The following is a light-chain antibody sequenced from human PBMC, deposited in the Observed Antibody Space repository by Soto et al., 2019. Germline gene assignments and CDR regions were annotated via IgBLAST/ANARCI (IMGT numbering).Light chain of an antibody. CDR3: GSWDSSLSAYV. CDR2: DDN. V-gene: IGLV1-51*01. Sequence: SALTQPPSVSAVPGQKVTISCSGSSSNIGGNSVSWYQQLPGTAPKLLIYDDNKRPSGIPDRFSGSKSGTSATLGITGFQTGDEADYYCGSWDSSLSAYVFGTGTKVTVL. CDR1: SSNIGGNS. J-gene: IGLJ1*01.